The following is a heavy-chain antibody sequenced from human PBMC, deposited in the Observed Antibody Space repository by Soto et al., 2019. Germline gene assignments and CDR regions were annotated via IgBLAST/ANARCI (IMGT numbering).Heavy chain of an antibody. CDR3: AISTWIQPKYYFDY. D-gene: IGHD5-18*01. J-gene: IGHJ4*02. CDR1: GYSFTSYW. V-gene: IGHV5-51*03. Sequence: GESLKISGKGSGYSFTSYWIGWVRQMPGKGLEWMGIIYPGDSDTRYSPSLQGQVTISADKSISTAYLQWSGMKASDTAMYYRAISTWIQPKYYFDYWGQGTLVTVSS. CDR2: IYPGDSDT.